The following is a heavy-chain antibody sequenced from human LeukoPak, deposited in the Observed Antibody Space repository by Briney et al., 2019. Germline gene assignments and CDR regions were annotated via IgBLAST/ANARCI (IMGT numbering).Heavy chain of an antibody. CDR3: ARTVTPHIPWFDP. CDR2: INAGNGNT. Sequence: ASVKVSCKASGYTFTSYAMHWVRQAPGQRLEWMGWINAGNGNTKYSQKFQGRVTITRDTSASTAYMELSGLRSEDTAVYYCARTVTPHIPWFDPWGQGTLVTVSS. J-gene: IGHJ5*02. D-gene: IGHD4-17*01. CDR1: GYTFTSYA. V-gene: IGHV1-3*01.